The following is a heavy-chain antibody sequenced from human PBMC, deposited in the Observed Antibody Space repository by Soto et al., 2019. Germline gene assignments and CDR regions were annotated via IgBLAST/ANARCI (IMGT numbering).Heavy chain of an antibody. J-gene: IGHJ6*02. Sequence: PWKNLSLTCTVSWVSHIRYHWSLFRQPPGKGLEWIGNIYYSGTTDYSPSLKSRVTISVDTSKNQFSLKLSSVTATDSAIYYCARQSGGYYYYCMDVWGQGTTVT. CDR1: WVSHIRYH. CDR2: IYYSGTT. V-gene: IGHV4-59*08. CDR3: ARQSGGYYYYCMDV. D-gene: IGHD1-26*01.